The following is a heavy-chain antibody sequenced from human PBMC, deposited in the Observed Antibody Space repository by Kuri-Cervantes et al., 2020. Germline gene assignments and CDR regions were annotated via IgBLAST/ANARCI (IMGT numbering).Heavy chain of an antibody. CDR3: ARREYYFDY. V-gene: IGHV4-30-2*01. CDR2: IYHSGST. J-gene: IGHJ4*02. Sequence: LRPSCTVSGGPISSGGYSWSWIRQPPGKGLEWIGYIYHSGSTYYNPSLKSPVTISVDRSKNQFSLKLTSVTAADTPVYNCARREYYFDYWGQGTLVTVSS. CDR1: GGPISSGGYS.